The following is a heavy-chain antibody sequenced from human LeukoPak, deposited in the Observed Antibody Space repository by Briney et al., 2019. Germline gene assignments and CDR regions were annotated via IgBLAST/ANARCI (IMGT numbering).Heavy chain of an antibody. V-gene: IGHV3-30*18. Sequence: PGGSLRLSCAASGFTFSSYGMHWVRQAPGKGLEWVAVISYDGSIKYYADSVKGRFTISRDNSKNTLYLQMNSLRAEDTAVYYCAKEGYYYDSSGPRGFDYWGQGTLVTVSS. CDR1: GFTFSSYG. CDR2: ISYDGSIK. J-gene: IGHJ4*02. CDR3: AKEGYYYDSSGPRGFDY. D-gene: IGHD3-22*01.